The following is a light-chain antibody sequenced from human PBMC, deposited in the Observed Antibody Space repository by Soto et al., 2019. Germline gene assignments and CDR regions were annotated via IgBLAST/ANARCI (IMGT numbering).Light chain of an antibody. CDR2: AAS. J-gene: IGKJ5*01. CDR3: QQYDNFPLT. Sequence: ATRMTPSPSSFSASTGDRVTITCRASQGISSYLAWYQQKPGKAPKLLIYAASTLQSGVPSRFSGSGSGTDFTLTISCLQSEDIATYYCQQYDNFPLTFGQGTRLEIK. V-gene: IGKV1-8*01. CDR1: QGISSY.